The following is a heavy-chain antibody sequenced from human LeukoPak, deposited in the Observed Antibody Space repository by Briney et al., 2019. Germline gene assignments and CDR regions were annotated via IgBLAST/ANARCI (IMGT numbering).Heavy chain of an antibody. CDR3: ARQGNTTSLFDC. J-gene: IGHJ4*02. CDR1: GGSFSDYY. V-gene: IGHV4-34*01. CDR2: IYHTGST. D-gene: IGHD1-14*01. Sequence: PSETLSLTCAVSGGSFSDYYWSWIRQPPGKGLEWIGEIYHTGSTKYNPSLKSRVTMSVDTSKNQFSLKLSSVTAADTAVYYCARQGNTTSLFDCWGQGTLVTVSS.